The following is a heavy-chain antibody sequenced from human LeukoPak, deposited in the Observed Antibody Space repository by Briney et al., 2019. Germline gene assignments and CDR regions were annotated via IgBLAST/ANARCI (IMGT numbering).Heavy chain of an antibody. V-gene: IGHV3-30*18. CDR3: VKVPRSGCCAFDI. CDR1: GFTFSSYG. D-gene: IGHD6-19*01. Sequence: PGGSLRLSCAASGFTFSSYGMHWVRQAPGKGLEWVAAISYDESNEYYVDSVKVRFTVSRDNSKNTLYLQMNSLRVEDTAVYYCVKVPRSGCCAFDIWGQGTMVTVSS. CDR2: ISYDESNE. J-gene: IGHJ3*02.